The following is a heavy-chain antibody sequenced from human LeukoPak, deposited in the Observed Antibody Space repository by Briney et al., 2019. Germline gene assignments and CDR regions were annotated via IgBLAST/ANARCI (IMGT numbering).Heavy chain of an antibody. J-gene: IGHJ5*02. CDR2: ISSSSSYI. V-gene: IGHV3-21*01. CDR1: GFTFSSYS. CDR3: AREGYCSSTSCYNNWFDP. D-gene: IGHD2-2*01. Sequence: PGGSLRLSCAASGFTFSSYSMNWVRQAPGKGLEWVSSISSSSSYIYYADSVKGRFTISRDNAKNSLYLQMNSLRAEDTAVYYCAREGYCSSTSCYNNWFDPWGQGTLVTVSS.